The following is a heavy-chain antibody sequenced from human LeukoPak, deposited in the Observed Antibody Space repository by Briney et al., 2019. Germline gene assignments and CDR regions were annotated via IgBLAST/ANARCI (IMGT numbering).Heavy chain of an antibody. J-gene: IGHJ6*02. V-gene: IGHV4-4*07. CDR3: ARDIIGVAAHYYYGMDV. D-gene: IGHD2-15*01. CDR1: GGSISSYY. Sequence: SETLSLTCTVSGGSISSYYWSWIRQPAGKGLEWIGRIYTSGSTNYNPSLKGRVTMSVDTSKNQFSLKLSSVTAADTAVYYCARDIIGVAAHYYYGMDVWGQGTTVTVSS. CDR2: IYTSGST.